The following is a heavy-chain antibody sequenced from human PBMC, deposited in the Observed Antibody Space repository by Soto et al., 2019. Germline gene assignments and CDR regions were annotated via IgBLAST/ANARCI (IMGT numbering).Heavy chain of an antibody. CDR3: ARVRLRFHLAEYFQH. V-gene: IGHV3-30-3*01. D-gene: IGHD3-16*01. CDR2: ISYDGSNK. Sequence: QVQLVESGGGVVQPGRSLRLSCAASGFTFSSYAMHWVRQAPGKGLEWVAVISYDGSNKYYADSVKGRFTISRDNSKNTLYLQMNSLRAEDTAVYYCARVRLRFHLAEYFQHWGQGTLVTVSS. J-gene: IGHJ1*01. CDR1: GFTFSSYA.